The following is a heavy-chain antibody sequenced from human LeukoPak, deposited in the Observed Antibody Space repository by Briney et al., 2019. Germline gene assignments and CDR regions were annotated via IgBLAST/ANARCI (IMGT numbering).Heavy chain of an antibody. V-gene: IGHV1-3*01. D-gene: IGHD1-1*01. CDR2: INAGNGDT. Sequence: GASVKVSCKASGYTFTSYAMHRVRRAPGQRLEWMGWINAGNGDTKYSQKFQGRVTIARDTSASTAYMELSSLRSEDTAVYYCARDRGGTGDFDYWGQGTLVTVSS. J-gene: IGHJ4*02. CDR3: ARDRGGTGDFDY. CDR1: GYTFTSYA.